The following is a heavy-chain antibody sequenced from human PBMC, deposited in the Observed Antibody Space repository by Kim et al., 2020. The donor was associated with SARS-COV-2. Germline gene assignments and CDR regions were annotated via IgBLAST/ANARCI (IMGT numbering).Heavy chain of an antibody. Sequence: GGSLRLSCAASGFTFSTYGTSWVRQAPGKGLEWVSAITGNGAVTYYADSVKGRFAISRDNSKNTLYLQMNSLRAEDTAIYYCAKRGVDAVMGRLCDYWG. CDR1: GFTFSTYG. CDR3: AKRGVDAVMGRLCDY. J-gene: IGHJ4*01. D-gene: IGHD5-18*01. CDR2: ITGNGAVT. V-gene: IGHV3-23*01.